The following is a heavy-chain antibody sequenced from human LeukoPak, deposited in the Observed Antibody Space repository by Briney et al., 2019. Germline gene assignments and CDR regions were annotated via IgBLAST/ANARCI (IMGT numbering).Heavy chain of an antibody. Sequence: PETLSLTCAVYGGSFSGYYWSWIRQPPGKGLEWIGEINHSGSTNYNPSLKSRVTISVDTSKNQFSLKLSSVTAADTAVYYCARGTYCSSTSCYTRYYYYGMDVWGQGTTVTVSS. CDR2: INHSGST. CDR1: GGSFSGYY. CDR3: ARGTYCSSTSCYTRYYYYGMDV. D-gene: IGHD2-2*02. J-gene: IGHJ6*02. V-gene: IGHV4-34*01.